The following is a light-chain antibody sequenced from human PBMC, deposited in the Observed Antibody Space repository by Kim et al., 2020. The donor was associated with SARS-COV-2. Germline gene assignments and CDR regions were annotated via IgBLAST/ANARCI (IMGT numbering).Light chain of an antibody. CDR3: DQCDGVPLT. CDR1: QDINKY. V-gene: IGKV1-33*01. Sequence: DIQLTQSPSSLSASVGDRVTITCQASQDINKYLNWYQKKPGRVPKLLIYDAFNMETGVPLRFSGSGSGTDFTLTISSLQPEDTATYFSDQCDGVPLTFGPRAPLEI. CDR2: DAF. J-gene: IGKJ5*01.